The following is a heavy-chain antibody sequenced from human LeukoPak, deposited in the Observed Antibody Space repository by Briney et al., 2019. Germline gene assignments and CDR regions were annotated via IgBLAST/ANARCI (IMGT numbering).Heavy chain of an antibody. CDR1: GFTFSSYD. D-gene: IGHD3-3*01. V-gene: IGHV3-64*05. J-gene: IGHJ4*02. Sequence: GGTLRLSCSASGFTFSSYDMHWVRHAPGKGLEYVSGISDNGARTYYADSVKGRFTISRDNSKNTLYVQMTSLRVEDTAVYYCVYQVQGVVKWGQGTLVTVSS. CDR3: VYQVQGVVK. CDR2: ISDNGART.